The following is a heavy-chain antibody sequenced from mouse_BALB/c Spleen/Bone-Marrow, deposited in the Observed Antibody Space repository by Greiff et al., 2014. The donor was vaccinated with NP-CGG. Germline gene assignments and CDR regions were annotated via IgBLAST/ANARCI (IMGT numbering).Heavy chain of an antibody. D-gene: IGHD1-1*01. CDR3: TRNYVSHYFDY. Sequence: VQFQQSGAELVKPGASVKLSCAASGFNIKDTFIHWVKQRPEQGLEWIGSIDPANDNSKFDPKFQGKATLTADTSSNTAYLQLSSLTSEDTAVYFCTRNYVSHYFDYWGQGTTLTVSS. J-gene: IGHJ2*01. CDR1: GFNIKDTF. V-gene: IGHV14-3*02. CDR2: IDPANDNS.